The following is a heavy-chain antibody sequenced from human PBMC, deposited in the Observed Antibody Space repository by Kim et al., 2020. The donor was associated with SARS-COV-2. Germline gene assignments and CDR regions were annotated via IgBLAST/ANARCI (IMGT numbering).Heavy chain of an antibody. CDR2: ISHSGTT. CDR1: GGSFRDYS. Sequence: SETLSLTCAVYGGSFRDYSWNWVRQFPGEGLQWIGQISHSGTTKYNQSLKSRVTISIDTSKSQFSLKMTSMTAADTAVYYCTRGLPGYWGQGKLVTVSS. V-gene: IGHV4-34*01. CDR3: TRGLPGY. J-gene: IGHJ4*02.